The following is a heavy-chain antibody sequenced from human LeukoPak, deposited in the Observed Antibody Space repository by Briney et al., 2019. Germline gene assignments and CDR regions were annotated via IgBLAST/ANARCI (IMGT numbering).Heavy chain of an antibody. CDR2: INPTSGST. D-gene: IGHD3-22*01. CDR3: ARGRTVTYYDSSGYYSDAFDI. Sequence: GASVKVSCKASGYTFTSHSIHWVRQAPGQGLEWMGIINPTSGSTSYAEKFQGTVTMTKDTSTGTVYMEFSSLRSEDTAVYYCARGRTVTYYDSSGYYSDAFDIWGQGTMVTVSS. J-gene: IGHJ3*02. V-gene: IGHV1-46*01. CDR1: GYTFTSHS.